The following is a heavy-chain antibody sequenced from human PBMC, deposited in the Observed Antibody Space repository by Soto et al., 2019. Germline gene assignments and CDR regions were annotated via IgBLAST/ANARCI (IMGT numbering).Heavy chain of an antibody. V-gene: IGHV5-10-1*01. D-gene: IGHD2-15*01. Sequence: LGESLKISCKGSVYSFTSYWISWVRQMPGKGLEWMGRIDPSDSYTNYSPSFQGHVTISADKSISTAYLQWSSLKASDTAMYYCARQTPYCSGGSCYRGWDDAFDIWGQGTMVTVSS. J-gene: IGHJ3*02. CDR3: ARQTPYCSGGSCYRGWDDAFDI. CDR2: IDPSDSYT. CDR1: VYSFTSYW.